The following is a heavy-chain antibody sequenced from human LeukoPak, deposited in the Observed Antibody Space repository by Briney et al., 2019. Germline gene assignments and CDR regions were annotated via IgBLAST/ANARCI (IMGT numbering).Heavy chain of an antibody. Sequence: PSETLSLTCTVSGGSISSYYWSWIRQPPGKGLEWTGYIYYSGNTNYNPSLKSRVSISVDTSQNQFSLKLSSVTAADTAVYYCAREAAYSSGWYGYFRHWGQGTLVTVSS. CDR3: AREAAYSSGWYGYFRH. CDR1: GGSISSYY. D-gene: IGHD6-19*01. V-gene: IGHV4-59*01. CDR2: IYYSGNT. J-gene: IGHJ1*01.